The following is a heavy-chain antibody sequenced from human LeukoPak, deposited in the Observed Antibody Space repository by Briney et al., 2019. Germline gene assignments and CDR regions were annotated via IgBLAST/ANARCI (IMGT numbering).Heavy chain of an antibody. CDR2: IGISSGNT. CDR1: GFTFSSYS. J-gene: IGHJ4*02. V-gene: IGHV3-48*01. Sequence: GGSLRLSCAASGFTFSSYSMNWVRQAPGKGLEWISYIGISSGNTKYADSVKGRFTISGDKARSSVYLQMNSLRVEDTAVYYCARDTKYAFDNWGQGTLVTVSS. D-gene: IGHD2-2*01. CDR3: ARDTKYAFDN.